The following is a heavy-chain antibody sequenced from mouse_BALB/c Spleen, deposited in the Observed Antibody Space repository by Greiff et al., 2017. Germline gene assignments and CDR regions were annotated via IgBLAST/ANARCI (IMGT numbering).Heavy chain of an antibody. CDR3: ASCDDYDEGSWFAY. Sequence: ESGAELVRPGTSVKVSCKASGYAFTNYLIEWVKQRPGQGLEWIGVINPGSGGTNYNEKFKGKATLTADKSSSTAYMQLSSLTSDDSAVYFCASCDDYDEGSWFAYWGQGTLVTVSA. D-gene: IGHD2-4*01. CDR2: INPGSGGT. J-gene: IGHJ3*01. CDR1: GYAFTNYL. V-gene: IGHV1-54*01.